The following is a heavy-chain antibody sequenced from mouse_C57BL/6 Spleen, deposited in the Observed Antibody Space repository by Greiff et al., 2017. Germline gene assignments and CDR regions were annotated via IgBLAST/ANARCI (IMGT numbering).Heavy chain of an antibody. CDR1: GYTFTSYG. V-gene: IGHV1-81*01. CDR3: ARWGYDYDGRAAWFAY. J-gene: IGHJ3*01. CDR2: IYPRSGNT. D-gene: IGHD2-4*01. Sequence: VQRVESGAELARPGASVKLSCKASGYTFTSYGISWVKQRTGQGLEWIGEIYPRSGNTYYNEKFKGKATLTADKSSSTAYMELRSLTSEDSAVYFCARWGYDYDGRAAWFAYWGQGTLVTVSA.